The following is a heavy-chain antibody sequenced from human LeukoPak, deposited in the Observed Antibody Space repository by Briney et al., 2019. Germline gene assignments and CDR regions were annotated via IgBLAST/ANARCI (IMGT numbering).Heavy chain of an antibody. CDR3: SRQGGATAGDY. D-gene: IGHD6-25*01. Sequence: GESLKIACKASGYSFTNYWIGWVRQMPGKGLEWMGIIYPGDSNARYSPSFQGQVTISADKSINTAYLQWSSLRASDTAIYYCSRQGGATAGDYWGQGTLVTVSS. CDR2: IYPGDSNA. J-gene: IGHJ4*02. V-gene: IGHV5-51*01. CDR1: GYSFTNYW.